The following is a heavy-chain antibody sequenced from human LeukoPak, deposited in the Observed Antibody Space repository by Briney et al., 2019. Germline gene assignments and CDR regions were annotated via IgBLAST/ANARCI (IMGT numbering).Heavy chain of an antibody. CDR3: AKTHYYPQSLQGGEPYYFDY. Sequence: AGSLRLSCAASGLTFSSYGMHWVRQAPGKRLERVAFIRYDGSNKYYADSVKGRFTLSRDNSKNTLYLQMNSLRAEDTAVYYCAKTHYYPQSLQGGEPYYFDYWGQGTLVTVSS. D-gene: IGHD3-22*01. J-gene: IGHJ4*02. V-gene: IGHV3-30*02. CDR2: IRYDGSNK. CDR1: GLTFSSYG.